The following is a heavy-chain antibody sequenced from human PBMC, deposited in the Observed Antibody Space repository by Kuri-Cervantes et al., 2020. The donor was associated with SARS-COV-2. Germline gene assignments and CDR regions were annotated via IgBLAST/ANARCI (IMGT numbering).Heavy chain of an antibody. V-gene: IGHV4-38-2*01. J-gene: IGHJ4*02. D-gene: IGHD6-19*01. CDR1: GYSISSGYY. CDR2: IYHSGST. CDR3: ARLRQWLDFVPSYFDY. Sequence: SETLSLTCAVSGYSISSGYYWGWIRQPPGKGLEWIGSIYHSGSTYYNPSLESRVTISVDTSKNQFSLKLSSVTAADAAVYYCARLRQWLDFVPSYFDYWGQGTLVTVSS.